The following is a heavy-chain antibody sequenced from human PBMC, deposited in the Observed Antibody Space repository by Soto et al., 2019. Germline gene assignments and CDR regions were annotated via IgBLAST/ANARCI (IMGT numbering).Heavy chain of an antibody. CDR3: ARGRGGLAD. V-gene: IGHV3-48*02. Sequence: EVQLVESGGGLVQPGGSLRLSCAASGFTFSSYSMNWVRQAPGKGLEWVSYISSSSSTIYYADSVKGRFTIPRDNAKHSLFLQITSLGDEDPAVYYCARGRGGLADWGQGTLVTVSS. J-gene: IGHJ4*02. D-gene: IGHD3-16*01. CDR1: GFTFSSYS. CDR2: ISSSSSTI.